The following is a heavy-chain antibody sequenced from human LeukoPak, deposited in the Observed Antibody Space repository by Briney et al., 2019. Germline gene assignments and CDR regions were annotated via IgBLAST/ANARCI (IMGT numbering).Heavy chain of an antibody. CDR3: AKDRRHTVSGGYFDL. Sequence: GGSLRLSCAASGFTFSTYNMNWVRQAPGKGLEWVSSITSGDTYIYYADSVKGRFTISRDNAKNSLYLQMNSLRAGDTALYYCAKDRRHTVSGGYFDLWGRGTLVIVSS. CDR2: ITSGDTYI. J-gene: IGHJ2*01. V-gene: IGHV3-21*04. CDR1: GFTFSTYN. D-gene: IGHD3-10*01.